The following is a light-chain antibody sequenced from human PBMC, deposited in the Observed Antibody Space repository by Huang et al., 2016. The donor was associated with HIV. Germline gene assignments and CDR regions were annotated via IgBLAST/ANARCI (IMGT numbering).Light chain of an antibody. Sequence: IQLTQSPSSLSASVGDRVTITCRASQGISSYLAWYLQKPGKAPNLLVYGASTLQSGVPSRFSGSGFGTDFALTISSLQPEDFATYYCQQLDTYPWTFGQGTKVEIK. CDR3: QQLDTYPWT. CDR2: GAS. J-gene: IGKJ1*01. V-gene: IGKV1-9*01. CDR1: QGISSY.